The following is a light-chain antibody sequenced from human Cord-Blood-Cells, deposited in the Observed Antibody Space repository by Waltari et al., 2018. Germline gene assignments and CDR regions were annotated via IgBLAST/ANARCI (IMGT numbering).Light chain of an antibody. CDR1: QSVSSN. J-gene: IGKJ1*01. Sequence: EIVMTQSPATLSVSPGERATLSCRASQSVSSNLAWYQQKPGQAPRLLIYGASTRATGIPAMCSGSGSGTELTLTISSLQSEDVAVYYCQQYNSWWTFGQGTKVEIK. V-gene: IGKV3-15*01. CDR2: GAS. CDR3: QQYNSWWT.